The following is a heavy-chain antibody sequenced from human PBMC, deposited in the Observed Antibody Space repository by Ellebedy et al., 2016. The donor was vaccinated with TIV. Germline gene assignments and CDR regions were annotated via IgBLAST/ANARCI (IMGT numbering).Heavy chain of an antibody. CDR3: AREAGTSGWYSGFQH. D-gene: IGHD6-19*01. V-gene: IGHV3-74*01. CDR2: INSDGSST. CDR1: GFTFSSYW. J-gene: IGHJ1*01. Sequence: GGSLRLSCAASGFTFSSYWMHWVRQAPGKGLVWVSRINSDGSSTSYADSVKGRFTISRNDSKNTLYLQMNSLRAEDTANYYCAREAGTSGWYSGFQHWGQGTLVTVSS.